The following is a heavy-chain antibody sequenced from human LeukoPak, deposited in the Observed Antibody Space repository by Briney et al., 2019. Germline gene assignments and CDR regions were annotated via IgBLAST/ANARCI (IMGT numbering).Heavy chain of an antibody. D-gene: IGHD2-15*01. CDR3: ASRPRVAGGWFDS. V-gene: IGHV4-39*01. CDR2: IHNNGTT. J-gene: IGHJ5*01. Sequence: PSETLSLTCTVSGGFLSSGDYHWAWVRQTPGKGPDWIANIHNNGTTHYNPSLRSRVTISIDTSKNQFSLNLSSLTAADTAVYYCASRPRVAGGWFDSWGQGTQVTVCS. CDR1: GGFLSSGDYH.